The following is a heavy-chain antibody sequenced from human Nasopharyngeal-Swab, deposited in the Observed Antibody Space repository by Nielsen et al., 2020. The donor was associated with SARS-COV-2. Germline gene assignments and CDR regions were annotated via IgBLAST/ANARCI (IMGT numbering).Heavy chain of an antibody. D-gene: IGHD1-14*01. Sequence: GGSLRLSCAASGFTFSSYGMHWVRQAPGKGLEWVAVISYDGSNKYYADPVKGRFTISRDNSKNTLYLQMNSLRAEDTAVYYCAKDNIEGYNDHYFDYWGQGTLVTVSS. CDR2: ISYDGSNK. CDR1: GFTFSSYG. CDR3: AKDNIEGYNDHYFDY. V-gene: IGHV3-30*18. J-gene: IGHJ4*02.